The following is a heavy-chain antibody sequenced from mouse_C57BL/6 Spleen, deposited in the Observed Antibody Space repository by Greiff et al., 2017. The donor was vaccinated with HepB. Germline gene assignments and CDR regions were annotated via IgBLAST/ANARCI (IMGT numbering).Heavy chain of an antibody. CDR3: AREWGSSSFDY. CDR1: GYTFTDYY. V-gene: IGHV1-76*01. Sequence: VQLQQSGAELVRPGASVKLSCKASGYTFTDYYINWVKQRPGQGLEWIARIYPGSGNTYYNEKFKGKATLTAEKSPSTAYMQLSSLTSEDSAVYFCAREWGSSSFDYWGQGTTLTVSS. D-gene: IGHD1-1*01. CDR2: IYPGSGNT. J-gene: IGHJ2*01.